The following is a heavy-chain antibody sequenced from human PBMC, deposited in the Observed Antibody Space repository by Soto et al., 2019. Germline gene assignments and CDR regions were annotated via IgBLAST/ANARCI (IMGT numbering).Heavy chain of an antibody. D-gene: IGHD1-20*01. V-gene: IGHV4-31*03. J-gene: IGHJ6*03. CDR2: ISYTGST. CDR3: ARGYDYYYYYMDV. CDR1: GDSLNSGSFY. Sequence: QVQLQESGPGLVKPSQTLSLTCTVSGDSLNSGSFYWTWIRHHPEKGLEWIGFISYTGSTDQSPSLKSRVSISVDTSKNQFSLNLTSVTAADTAVYYCARGYDYYYYYMDVWGKGTTVTVSS.